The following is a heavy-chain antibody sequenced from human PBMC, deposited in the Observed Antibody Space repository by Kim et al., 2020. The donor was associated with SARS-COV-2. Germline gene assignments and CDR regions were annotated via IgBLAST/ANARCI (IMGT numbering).Heavy chain of an antibody. J-gene: IGHJ4*02. CDR3: ARSIAVAGLYYFDF. V-gene: IGHV4-39*01. D-gene: IGHD6-19*01. CDR2: SYHTGKT. Sequence: SETLSLTCSVSGGSINSGAYYWGWVRQPPGKGLEWLATSYHTGKTFYSASHKTRVSMSMEPSKNQLSLRLGSVTAADTATYFCARSIAVAGLYYFDFWGQGALVSVSS. CDR1: GGSINSGAYY.